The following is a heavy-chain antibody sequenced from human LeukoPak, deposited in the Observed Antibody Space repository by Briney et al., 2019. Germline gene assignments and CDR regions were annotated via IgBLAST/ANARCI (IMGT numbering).Heavy chain of an antibody. CDR3: ARVNLGYGLLFDY. Sequence: ASVKVSCKASGYTFTSYDINWVRQATGQGLEWMGWMNPNSGNTGYAQKFQGRVTLTRDTSTSTVYMELSSLRSEDTAVYYCARVNLGYGLLFDYWGQGTLVTVSS. V-gene: IGHV1-8*01. CDR2: MNPNSGNT. J-gene: IGHJ4*02. CDR1: GYTFTSYD. D-gene: IGHD5-18*01.